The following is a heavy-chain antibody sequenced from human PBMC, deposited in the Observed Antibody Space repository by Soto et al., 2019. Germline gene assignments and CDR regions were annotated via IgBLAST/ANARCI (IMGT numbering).Heavy chain of an antibody. CDR2: INHSGSA. D-gene: IGHD6-19*01. J-gene: IGHJ4*02. CDR3: SIGLITWSQYSGGWYYFDS. CDR1: GGSFSGYI. V-gene: IGHV4-34*01. Sequence: PSETLSLTCGVYGGSFSGYIWTWIRQTPGKGLQWMGQINHSGSANYNPSLKSRVTISVHTSNSPFSLELSSVTAADTALYYFSIGLITWSQYSGGWYYFDSWGQGTPVTVSS.